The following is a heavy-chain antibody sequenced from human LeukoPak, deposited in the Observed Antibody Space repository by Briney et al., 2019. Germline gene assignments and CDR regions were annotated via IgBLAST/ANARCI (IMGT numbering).Heavy chain of an antibody. J-gene: IGHJ4*02. Sequence: SETLSLTCTVSGGSISSYYWSWIRQPPGKGLEWIGYIYTSGSTNYNPSLKSRVTISVDTSKNQFSLKLSSATAADTAVYYCARHNWNYGTYYFDYWGQGTLVTVSS. D-gene: IGHD1-7*01. V-gene: IGHV4-4*09. CDR3: ARHNWNYGTYYFDY. CDR2: IYTSGST. CDR1: GGSISSYY.